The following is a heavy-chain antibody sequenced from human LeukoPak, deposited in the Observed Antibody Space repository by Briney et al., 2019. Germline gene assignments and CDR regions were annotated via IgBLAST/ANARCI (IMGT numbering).Heavy chain of an antibody. CDR1: GGSINGGNYY. CDR2: ISPSGST. CDR3: ARMEQWLAGYYFDY. J-gene: IGHJ4*02. Sequence: SQTLSLTCSVSGGSINGGNYYWTWIRQPAGKGLEWIGRISPSGSTNYNPSLTSRVTISVDTSKNQFSLKLSSVTAADTAVYYCARMEQWLAGYYFDYWGQGTLVTVSS. V-gene: IGHV4-61*02. D-gene: IGHD6-19*01.